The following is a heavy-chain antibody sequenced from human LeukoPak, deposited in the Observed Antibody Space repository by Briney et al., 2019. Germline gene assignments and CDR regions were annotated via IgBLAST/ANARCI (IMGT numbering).Heavy chain of an antibody. V-gene: IGHV1-2*02. Sequence: SVKVSCKASGYTFTGYYMHWVRQAPGQGLEWMGWINPNSGGTNYAQKFRGRVTMTRDTSISTAYMELSRLRSDDTAVYYCASATLFSTTVTTFWFAPWGQGTLVTVSS. CDR1: GYTFTGYY. CDR2: INPNSGGT. D-gene: IGHD4-17*01. CDR3: ASATLFSTTVTTFWFAP. J-gene: IGHJ5*02.